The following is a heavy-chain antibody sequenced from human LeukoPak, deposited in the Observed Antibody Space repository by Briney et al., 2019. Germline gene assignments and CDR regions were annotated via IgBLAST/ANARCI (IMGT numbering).Heavy chain of an antibody. CDR3: ARDDVWLRDYPIA. CDR2: IYHSGST. V-gene: IGHV4-38-2*02. CDR1: GYSISSGFY. Sequence: SSETLSLTCTVSGYSISSGFYWDWIRQSPGKGLEWIAAIYHSGSTYYNPSLKSRVTISVDTSKNQFSLKLSSVTAADTAVYYCARDDVWLRDYPIAWGQGTLVTVSS. D-gene: IGHD4-17*01. J-gene: IGHJ5*02.